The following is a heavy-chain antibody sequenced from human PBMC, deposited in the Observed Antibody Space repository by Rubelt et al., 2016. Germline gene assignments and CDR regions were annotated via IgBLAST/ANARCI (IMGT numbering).Heavy chain of an antibody. V-gene: IGHV3-53*01. CDR2: IYSSGNT. D-gene: IGHD3-3*01. CDR1: GFTVSSSY. Sequence: EVQLVESGGGLVKPGGSLRLSCAVSGFTVSSSYMSWVRQTPGKGLEWVSVIYSSGNTYYADSVKGRFTIYRGNSKDTPDLQIDSLQAVDTGVYYCAVDLPLRFSEWTNDSWGQGTLVTVSS. J-gene: IGHJ4*02. CDR3: AVDLPLRFSEWTNDS.